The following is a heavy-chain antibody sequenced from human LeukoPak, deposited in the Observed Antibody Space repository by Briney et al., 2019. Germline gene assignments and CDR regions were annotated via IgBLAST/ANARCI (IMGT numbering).Heavy chain of an antibody. CDR1: GGTFSSYA. V-gene: IGHV1-18*01. CDR2: ISAYNGNT. J-gene: IGHJ4*02. Sequence: ASVKVSCKASGGTFSSYAISWVRRAPGQGLEWMGWISAYNGNTNYAQKLQGRVTMTTDTSTSTAYMELRSLRSDDTAVYYCARDSSGYSPRYFDYWGQGTLVTVSS. D-gene: IGHD3-22*01. CDR3: ARDSSGYSPRYFDY.